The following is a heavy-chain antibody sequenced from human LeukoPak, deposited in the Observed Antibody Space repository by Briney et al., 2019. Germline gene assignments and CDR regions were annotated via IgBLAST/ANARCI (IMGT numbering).Heavy chain of an antibody. CDR2: IYYSGST. D-gene: IGHD3-10*01. J-gene: IGHJ6*02. Sequence: SETLSLTCTVSGGSISSYYWSWIRQPPGKGLEWIGYIYYSGSTNYNPSLKSRVTISVDTSKNQFSLKLSSVTAADTAVYYCAGSTYYYGSGSYFHLSGMDVWGQGTTVTVSS. V-gene: IGHV4-59*08. CDR3: AGSTYYYGSGSYFHLSGMDV. CDR1: GGSISSYY.